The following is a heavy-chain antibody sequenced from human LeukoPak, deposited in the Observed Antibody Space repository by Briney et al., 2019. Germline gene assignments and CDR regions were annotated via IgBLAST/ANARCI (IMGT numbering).Heavy chain of an antibody. D-gene: IGHD3-10*01. V-gene: IGHV5-51*01. CDR1: GNTFTTYW. J-gene: IGHJ4*02. Sequence: PGESLKISCRGSGNTFTTYWIAWVRQMPGKGLEWMGIIYPGDSDTRYGPSFQGQVTISADKSNSTAYLQWSSLKASDTAMYYCARSRGAHFDYWGQGTLVTVSS. CDR2: IYPGDSDT. CDR3: ARSRGAHFDY.